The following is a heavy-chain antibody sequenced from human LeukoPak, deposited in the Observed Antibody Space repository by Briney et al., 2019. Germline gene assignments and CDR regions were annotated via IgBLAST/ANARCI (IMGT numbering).Heavy chain of an antibody. CDR1: GFTFSSYG. CDR3: AKDKDSSGYQNPLDY. V-gene: IGHV3-30*02. D-gene: IGHD6-19*01. J-gene: IGHJ4*02. Sequence: GGSLRLSCAASGFTFSSYGMHWVRQAPGKGLEWVAFIWYDGSNKYYVDSVKGRFTLSRDNSKNTLYLQMNRLTAEDTAVYYCAKDKDSSGYQNPLDYWGQGTLVTVSS. CDR2: IWYDGSNK.